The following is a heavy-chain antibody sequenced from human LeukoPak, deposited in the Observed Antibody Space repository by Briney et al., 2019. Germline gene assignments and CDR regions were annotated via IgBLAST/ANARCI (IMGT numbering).Heavy chain of an antibody. V-gene: IGHV4-4*02. Sequence: PSENLSLTCAVSGGSISSSNWCSWVRQPPGRGLEWIGEIYRSGSTNYNPSLKSRVTISVDESKNQFSLKLSSVTAADTAVYYCARGYSSGWSAYDIWGQGTMVTVSS. D-gene: IGHD6-19*01. CDR1: GGSISSSNW. CDR2: IYRSGST. J-gene: IGHJ3*02. CDR3: ARGYSSGWSAYDI.